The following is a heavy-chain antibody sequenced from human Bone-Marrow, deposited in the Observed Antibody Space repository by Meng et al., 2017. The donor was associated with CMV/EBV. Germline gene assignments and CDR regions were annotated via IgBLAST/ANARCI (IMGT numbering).Heavy chain of an antibody. J-gene: IGHJ6*02. Sequence: ASVKVSCKASGYTFSSYGISWVRQAPGQGLEWMGWISAYSGDTKYAQNFQGRVTMTTVKLTSTAYMELRSLRSDDTAVYYCARGYGGTVNPTIGYYYGTDVWGQGTTVTVSS. V-gene: IGHV1-18*01. CDR2: ISAYSGDT. D-gene: IGHD3-16*01. CDR3: ARGYGGTVNPTIGYYYGTDV. CDR1: GYTFSSYG.